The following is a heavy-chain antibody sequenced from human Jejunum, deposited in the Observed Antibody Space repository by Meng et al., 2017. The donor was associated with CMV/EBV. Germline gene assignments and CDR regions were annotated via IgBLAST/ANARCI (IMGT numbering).Heavy chain of an antibody. CDR3: ARGIVGAV. CDR1: GTSFSAYY. J-gene: IGHJ1*01. CDR2: IDHSGNT. D-gene: IGHD2-15*01. V-gene: IGHV4-34*01. Sequence: LSLTCGFYGTSFSAYYWSWIRQSTQKGLEWIGEIDHSGNTNYNPSLQNRVFISIDTSKKQISLNLTSVTAADTAVYFCARGIVGAVWSQGTQVTVSS.